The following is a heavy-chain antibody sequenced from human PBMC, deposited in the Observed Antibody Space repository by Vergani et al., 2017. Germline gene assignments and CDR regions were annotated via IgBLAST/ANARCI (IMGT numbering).Heavy chain of an antibody. CDR1: GFTFSSYG. Sequence: VQLVESGGGVVQPGRSLRLSCAASGFTFSSYGMHWVRQAPGKGLEWVAVISYDGSNKYYADSVKGRFTISRDNSKNTLYLQMNSLRAEDTAVYYCAKGSSSGSYYGALLGYYYYYGMDVWGQGTTVTVSS. CDR2: ISYDGSNK. V-gene: IGHV3-30*18. D-gene: IGHD1-26*01. J-gene: IGHJ6*02. CDR3: AKGSSSGSYYGALLGYYYYYGMDV.